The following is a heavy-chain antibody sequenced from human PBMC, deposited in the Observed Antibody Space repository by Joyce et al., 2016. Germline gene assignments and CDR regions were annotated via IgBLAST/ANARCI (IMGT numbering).Heavy chain of an antibody. CDR2: ISGDRRFI. CDR3: ARGGLVYDYSMDV. Sequence: EVQLVESGGGLVKPGGSLKISCAASGFMFSTSSMSWFRQAPGKGLEWGSAISGDRRFIFHADAVRGRFTVSRDNAENSLYLQMKSLRVEDTAVYFCARGGLVYDYSMDVWGQGTTVIVSS. CDR1: GFMFSTSS. D-gene: IGHD2-21*01. V-gene: IGHV3-21*02. J-gene: IGHJ6*02.